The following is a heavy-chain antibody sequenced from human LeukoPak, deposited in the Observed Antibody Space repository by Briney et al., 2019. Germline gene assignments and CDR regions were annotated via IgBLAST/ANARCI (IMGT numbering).Heavy chain of an antibody. J-gene: IGHJ4*02. V-gene: IGHV3-23*01. Sequence: PGGSLRLSCKASGFTFSSYAMTWVRQAPGKGLEWVSAMGGSGDSPTYADSVKGRFTMSRDSSRNTVYLQMNRLRPDDTAVYYCARDWSADYWGQGTLVTVSS. CDR3: ARDWSADY. CDR1: GFTFSSYA. CDR2: MGGSGDSP.